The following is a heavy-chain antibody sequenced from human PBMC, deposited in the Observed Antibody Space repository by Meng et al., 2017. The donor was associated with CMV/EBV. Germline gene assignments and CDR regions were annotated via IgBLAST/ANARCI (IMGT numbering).Heavy chain of an antibody. CDR1: GFTLKTQM. V-gene: IGHV3-74*01. J-gene: IGHJ3*02. D-gene: IGHD3-10*01. CDR2: IYSDGITT. CDR3: AREPGRGAFDI. Sequence: GESLKISCVVSGFTLKTQMMTWVRQAPGKGLVWLSRIYSDGITTRYADSVKGRFTISRDNTKNTLYLQMTGLRADDTAVYYCAREPGRGAFDIWGQGTMVTVSS.